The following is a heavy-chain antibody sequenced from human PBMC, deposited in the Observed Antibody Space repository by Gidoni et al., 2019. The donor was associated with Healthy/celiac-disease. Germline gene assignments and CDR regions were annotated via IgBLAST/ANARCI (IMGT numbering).Heavy chain of an antibody. D-gene: IGHD5-18*01. CDR2: IYYSGNT. V-gene: IGHV4-59*01. Sequence: QVQLQESGPGLVKPSETLSLTCTVSGGSISSYYWSWIRQPPGKGLEWIGYIYYSGNTNYNPSLKSRVTISVDTSKNQFSLKLSSVTAADTAVYYCARGRGYSPHDYWGQGTLVTVSS. CDR1: GGSISSYY. CDR3: ARGRGYSPHDY. J-gene: IGHJ4*02.